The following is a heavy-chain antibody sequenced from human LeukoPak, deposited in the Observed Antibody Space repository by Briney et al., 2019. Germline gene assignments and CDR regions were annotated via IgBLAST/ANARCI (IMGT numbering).Heavy chain of an antibody. J-gene: IGHJ5*02. D-gene: IGHD4-17*01. V-gene: IGHV1-46*01. CDR2: INPSGGST. CDR3: AREMEYGDYVPGFDP. CDR1: GYTFTGYY. Sequence: ASVKVSCKASGYTFTGYYMHWVRQAPGQGLEWMGWINPSGGSTSYAQKFQGRVTMTRDTSTSTVYMELSSLTSEDTAVYYCAREMEYGDYVPGFDPWGQGTLVTVSS.